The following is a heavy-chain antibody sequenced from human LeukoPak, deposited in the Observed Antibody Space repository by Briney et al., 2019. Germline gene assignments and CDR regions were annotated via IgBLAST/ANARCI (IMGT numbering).Heavy chain of an antibody. J-gene: IGHJ2*01. Sequence: GRSLRLSCAASGFTFSRNGMHWVRQAPGKGLEWVALIYYDGSNKYYVDSVKGRFTISRDNSKNMLYLQMNSLRAEDTAVYYCARDLLYSGSYSWYFDLWGRGTLVTVPS. CDR1: GFTFSRNG. D-gene: IGHD1-26*01. CDR2: IYYDGSNK. V-gene: IGHV3-33*01. CDR3: ARDLLYSGSYSWYFDL.